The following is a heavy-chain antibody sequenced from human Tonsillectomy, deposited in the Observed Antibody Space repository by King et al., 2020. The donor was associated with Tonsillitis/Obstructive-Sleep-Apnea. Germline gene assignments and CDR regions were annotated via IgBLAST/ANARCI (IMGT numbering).Heavy chain of an antibody. Sequence: VQLVQSGGGLVKPGGSLRLSCAASGFTFSSYSMNWVRQAPGKGLEWVSSISSSSSYIYYADSVKGRFTISRDNAKNSLYLQMNSLRAEDTAVYCCARGSGDGYNSYDYWGQGTLVTVSS. J-gene: IGHJ4*02. CDR2: ISSSSSYI. CDR3: ARGSGDGYNSYDY. D-gene: IGHD5-24*01. V-gene: IGHV3-21*01. CDR1: GFTFSSYS.